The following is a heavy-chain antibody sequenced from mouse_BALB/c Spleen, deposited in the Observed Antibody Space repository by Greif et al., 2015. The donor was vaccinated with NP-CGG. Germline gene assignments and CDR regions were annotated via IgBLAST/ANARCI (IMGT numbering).Heavy chain of an antibody. J-gene: IGHJ3*01. CDR3: AIYYDTFAY. V-gene: IGHV1-9*01. Sequence: VKLVESGAELMKPGASVKISCKATGYTFSSYWIEWVKQRPGHGLEWIGEILPGSGSTNYNEKFKGKATFTADTSSNTAYMQLSSLTSEDSAVYYCAIYYDTFAYWGQGTLVTVSA. D-gene: IGHD2-4*01. CDR1: GYTFSSYW. CDR2: ILPGSGST.